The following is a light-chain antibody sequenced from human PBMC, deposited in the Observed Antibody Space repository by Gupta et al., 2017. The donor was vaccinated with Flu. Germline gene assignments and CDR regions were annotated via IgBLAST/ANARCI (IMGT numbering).Light chain of an antibody. J-gene: IGLJ2*01. CDR3: AAWDDSLSVL. Sequence: QSVLTQPPSASGTPGQRVTIACSGGRYNVGSNYFSWYQQRPGLAPKLLIYRNDQRPAGVPVRFSGSKSGTSASLAISGLRSEDEADYYCAAWDDSLSVLFGGGTRLTVL. CDR2: RND. V-gene: IGLV1-47*01. CDR1: RYNVGSNY.